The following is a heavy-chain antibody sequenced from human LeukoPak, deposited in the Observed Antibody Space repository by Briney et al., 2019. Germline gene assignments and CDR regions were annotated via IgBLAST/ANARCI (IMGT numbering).Heavy chain of an antibody. J-gene: IGHJ6*02. CDR2: ISGGSTST. D-gene: IGHD3-3*02. V-gene: IGHV3-21*01. CDR1: GFTFSRYS. CDR3: ARNTPSLSTNGMDV. Sequence: GGSLRLSCAVSGFTFSRYSMSWVRQAPGKGLEWVSVISGGSTSTFYADSVKGRFTISRDNAKNSLYLQMDSLRAEDTAVYYCARNTPSLSTNGMDVWGQGTTVTVSS.